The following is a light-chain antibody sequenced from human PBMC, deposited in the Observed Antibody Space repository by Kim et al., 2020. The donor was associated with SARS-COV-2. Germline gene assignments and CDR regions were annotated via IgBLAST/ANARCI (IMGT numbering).Light chain of an antibody. J-gene: IGLJ1*01. V-gene: IGLV3-1*01. CDR1: RVGDKY. Sequence: PAQPSRSTCSGSRVGDKYVSWYQQKPGQSPVVVIYQDKQRPSGLPKQFSGSDSGNTATLTISGTQAMDEADYYCQAWDSSTHNYVFGAGTKVTVL. CDR2: QDK. CDR3: QAWDSSTHNYV.